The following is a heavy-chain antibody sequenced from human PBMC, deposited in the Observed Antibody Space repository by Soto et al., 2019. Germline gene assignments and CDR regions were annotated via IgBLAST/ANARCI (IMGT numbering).Heavy chain of an antibody. CDR1: GFTFSSYG. D-gene: IGHD6-13*01. CDR2: IWYDGSNK. V-gene: IGHV3-33*01. J-gene: IGHJ5*02. CDR3: ARDREGIAPQTPWFDP. Sequence: PGGSLRLSCAASGFTFSSYGMYWVRQAPGKGLEWVAVIWYDGSNKYYADSVKGRFTISRDNSKNTLYLQMNSLRAEDTAVYYCARDREGIAPQTPWFDPWGQGTLVTVSS.